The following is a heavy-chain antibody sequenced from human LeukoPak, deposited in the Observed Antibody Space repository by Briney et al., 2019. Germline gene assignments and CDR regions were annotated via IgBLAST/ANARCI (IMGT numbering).Heavy chain of an antibody. CDR2: IYSSGNT. D-gene: IGHD3-10*01. CDR3: ARASLDSENYGRYFDY. V-gene: IGHV4-61*02. CDR1: GGSISSGSYF. Sequence: SQTLSLTCTVSGGSISSGSYFWIWIRQLAGRGLEWIGRIYSSGNTNYNPSLKSRVTISVDTSKNQFSLKLTSVTAADTAVYYCARASLDSENYGRYFDYWGQGTLVTVSS. J-gene: IGHJ4*02.